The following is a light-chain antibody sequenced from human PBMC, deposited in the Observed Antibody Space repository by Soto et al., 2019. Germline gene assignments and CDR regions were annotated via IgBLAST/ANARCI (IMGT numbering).Light chain of an antibody. J-gene: IGLJ1*01. Sequence: QSALTQPASVSGSPGQSITISCTGTSSDVGGYNYVSWYQQHPGKAPTLIIFEARNRPSGVSNRFSGSTSGNTASLTISWLQAEDEADYYCNSYTSSSTHYVFGTGTKVTVL. V-gene: IGLV2-14*01. CDR2: EAR. CDR1: SSDVGGYNY. CDR3: NSYTSSSTHYV.